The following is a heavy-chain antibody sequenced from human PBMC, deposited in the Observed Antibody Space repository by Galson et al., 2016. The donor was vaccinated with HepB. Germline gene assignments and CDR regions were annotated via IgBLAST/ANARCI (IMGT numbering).Heavy chain of an antibody. CDR2: LHYRGNT. CDR1: GSSIRSSGYY. CDR3: ARVTDSYSWYGDK. Sequence: ETLSLTCTVSGSSIRSSGYYWGWIRQSPDKGLEWIGSLHYRGNTFYNPSLQSRVTMSVDTSKNQFSLKVNSVTAAATAVYFCARVTDSYSWYGDKWGQGTLVTVSS. V-gene: IGHV4-39*07. D-gene: IGHD3-16*02. J-gene: IGHJ4*02.